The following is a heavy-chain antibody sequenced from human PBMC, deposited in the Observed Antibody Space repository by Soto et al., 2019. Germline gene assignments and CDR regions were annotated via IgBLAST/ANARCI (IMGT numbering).Heavy chain of an antibody. CDR3: AKAIAARHGYSYGLDV. Sequence: PGGSPRLFRGASGVSFSTYVISRKRQAPGKGLECISAISDSGGSTYYADSVKGLFTISRDNSKNTLYLQMNSLRAEDTVLYYCAKAIAARHGYSYGLDVWRQGPTVTVSS. CDR1: GVSFSTYV. V-gene: IGHV3-23*01. CDR2: ISDSGGST. D-gene: IGHD6-6*01. J-gene: IGHJ6*02.